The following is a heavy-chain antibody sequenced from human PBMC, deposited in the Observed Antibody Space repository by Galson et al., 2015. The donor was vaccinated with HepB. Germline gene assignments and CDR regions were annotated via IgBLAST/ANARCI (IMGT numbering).Heavy chain of an antibody. CDR2: INPSGGST. J-gene: IGHJ4*02. Sequence: SVKVSCKASGYTFTSYYMHWVRQAPGQGLEWMGIINPSGGSTSYAQKFQGRVTMTRDTSTSTVYMELSSLRSKDTAVYYCARDLLRVAAAGTGTDYWGQGTLVTVSS. D-gene: IGHD6-13*01. CDR3: ARDLLRVAAAGTGTDY. V-gene: IGHV1-46*01. CDR1: GYTFTSYY.